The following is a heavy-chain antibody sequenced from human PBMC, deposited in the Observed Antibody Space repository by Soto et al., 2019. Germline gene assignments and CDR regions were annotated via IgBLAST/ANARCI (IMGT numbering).Heavy chain of an antibody. J-gene: IGHJ6*02. CDR3: ARDSYSNYDGRIYYYYGMDV. D-gene: IGHD4-4*01. CDR2: INPNSGGT. CDR1: GYTFTSYG. V-gene: IGHV1-2*04. Sequence: GASVKVSCKASGYTFTSYGISWVRQAPGQGLEWMGWINPNSGGTNYAQKFQGWVTMTRDTSISTAYMELSRLRSDDTAVYYCARDSYSNYDGRIYYYYGMDVWGQGTTVTVSS.